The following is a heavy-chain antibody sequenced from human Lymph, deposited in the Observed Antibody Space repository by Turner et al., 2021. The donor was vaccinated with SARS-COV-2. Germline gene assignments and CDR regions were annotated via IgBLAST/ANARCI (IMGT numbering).Heavy chain of an antibody. CDR1: GGPFSSYT. V-gene: IGHV4-59*08. CDR2: IHYSGST. Sequence: VQLQASGPGLVRPSETLSLPRAGSGGPFSSYTWIWIRQPPGKGLEWIGDIHYSGSTNYNLSHKNGVTISLDTSKNQSSLKLSSVTAADTAVYYCARHGFSGWYGGGMDVWGQGTTVTVSS. J-gene: IGHJ6*02. D-gene: IGHD6-19*01. CDR3: ARHGFSGWYGGGMDV.